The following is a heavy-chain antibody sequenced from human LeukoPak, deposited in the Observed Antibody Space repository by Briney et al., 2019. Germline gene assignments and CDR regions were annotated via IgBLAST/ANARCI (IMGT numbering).Heavy chain of an antibody. J-gene: IGHJ6*03. CDR3: AKIPRREWEIPRNYYYWYMVV. V-gene: IGHV3-30*02. D-gene: IGHD1-26*01. CDR2: IGYDGRNK. CDR1: GFMFNDYG. Sequence: GGSLRLSCETSGFMFNDYGMHWVRHSPAKGLEWVSSIGYDGRNKNYIDSMKGRVTISREKSKNTLYLQKNSLRAEDTAVYYCAKIPRREWEIPRNYYYWYMVVWGKGTTVTISS.